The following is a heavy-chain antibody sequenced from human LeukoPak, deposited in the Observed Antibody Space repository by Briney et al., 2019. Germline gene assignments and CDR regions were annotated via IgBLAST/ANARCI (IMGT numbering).Heavy chain of an antibody. V-gene: IGHV3-23*01. D-gene: IGHD2-2*01. Sequence: PGGSLRLSCVASGFTFSSYAMSWVRQAPGKGLEWVSGISGSDGSTNYADSVKGRFTISRDNSKNTLYLQMTSLRAEDTAVYFCAKVHTSSWSHWGQGTLVTVSS. CDR2: ISGSDGST. CDR1: GFTFSSYA. J-gene: IGHJ4*02. CDR3: AKVHTSSWSH.